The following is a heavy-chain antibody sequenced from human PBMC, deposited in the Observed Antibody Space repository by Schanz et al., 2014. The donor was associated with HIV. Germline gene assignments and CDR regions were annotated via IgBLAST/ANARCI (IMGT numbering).Heavy chain of an antibody. V-gene: IGHV3-30*03. J-gene: IGHJ4*02. CDR1: GFTFSSYG. D-gene: IGHD6-19*01. Sequence: QVQLVESGGGVVQPGRSLRLSCAASGFTFSSYGMHWVRQAPGKGLEWVSAVTNSGSYVNYADSVKGRFTISRDNSKNTLFLQMNSLRAEDTAVYYCASAVAGHSYWGQGSLVTVSS. CDR3: ASAVAGHSY. CDR2: VTNSGSYV.